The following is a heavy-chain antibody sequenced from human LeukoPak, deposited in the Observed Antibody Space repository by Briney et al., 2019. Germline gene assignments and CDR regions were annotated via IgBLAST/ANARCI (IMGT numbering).Heavy chain of an antibody. J-gene: IGHJ4*02. D-gene: IGHD3-10*01. Sequence: EASVKVSCKASGYTFTSYGISWVRQAPGQGLEWMGWISAYNGNTNYAQKLQGRVTMTTDTSTSTAYMELRSLRSDDTAVYYCARDGPDYYGSGSSLKDWGQGTLVTVSS. CDR1: GYTFTSYG. CDR2: ISAYNGNT. V-gene: IGHV1-18*01. CDR3: ARDGPDYYGSGSSLKD.